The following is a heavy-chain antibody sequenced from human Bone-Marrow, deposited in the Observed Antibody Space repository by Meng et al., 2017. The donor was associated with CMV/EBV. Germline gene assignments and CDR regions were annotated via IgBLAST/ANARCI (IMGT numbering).Heavy chain of an antibody. CDR3: ARYQVWSGDSRFPYYYGMDV. Sequence: GGSLRLSCAASGFPFSSYEMNWVRQAPGKGLEWVSYISSSGSTIYYADSVKGGFTIARDNAKNSLYQKMNSLRAEDTAVYYCARYQVWSGDSRFPYYYGMDVWGQGTTVTVSS. CDR1: GFPFSSYE. V-gene: IGHV3-48*03. J-gene: IGHJ6*02. CDR2: ISSSGSTI. D-gene: IGHD3-3*01.